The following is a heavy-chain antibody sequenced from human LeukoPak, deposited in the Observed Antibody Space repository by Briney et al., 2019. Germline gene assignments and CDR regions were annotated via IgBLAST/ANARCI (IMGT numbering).Heavy chain of an antibody. CDR2: IRSSSSYI. CDR1: GFTFSSYS. V-gene: IGHV3-21*04. D-gene: IGHD5/OR15-5a*01. Sequence: GGSLRLSCAASGFTFSSYSMNWVRQAPGKGLEWLSSIRSSSSYIYYADSVKGRFTISRDNAKNSLYLQMNSLRAEDTALYYCARVYELREEDYYYYYMDVWGKGTTVTVSS. J-gene: IGHJ6*03. CDR3: ARVYELREEDYYYYYMDV.